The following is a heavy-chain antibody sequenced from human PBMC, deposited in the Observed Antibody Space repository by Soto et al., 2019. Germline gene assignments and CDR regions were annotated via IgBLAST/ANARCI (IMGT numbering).Heavy chain of an antibody. V-gene: IGHV3-15*07. CDR3: TKGSVEGV. J-gene: IGHJ6*02. CDR2: IKTNTECGTT. CDR1: GLTISNAW. Sequence: EVQLVESGGGFIYPGGSLRLSCAASGLTISNAWMNWVRQAPGKGLEWVGRIKTNTECGTTDYAAAMKGRFTVSRNDSKNTLYLQMNRLKTEDTAVYYCTKGSVEGVWGQGTTVTVSS. D-gene: IGHD2-15*01.